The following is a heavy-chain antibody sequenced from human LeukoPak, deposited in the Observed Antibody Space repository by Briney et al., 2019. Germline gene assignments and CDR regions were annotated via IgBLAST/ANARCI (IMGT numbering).Heavy chain of an antibody. CDR3: ARSRAVVDWLLSV. Sequence: GKSLKISCKGSGYSFTSYWIGWVRQVPGKGREWMGIIYPGDSDTRYSPSFQGQVTISADKSISTAYLQWSSLKASDTAMYYCARSRAVVDWLLSVWGQGTLVTVSS. D-gene: IGHD3-9*01. CDR1: GYSFTSYW. J-gene: IGHJ4*02. V-gene: IGHV5-51*01. CDR2: IYPGDSDT.